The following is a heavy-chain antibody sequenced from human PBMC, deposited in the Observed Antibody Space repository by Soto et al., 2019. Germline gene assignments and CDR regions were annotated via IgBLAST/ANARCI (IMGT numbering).Heavy chain of an antibody. CDR2: ISYDGSNK. CDR1: EFTFSGYA. D-gene: IGHD2-2*01. J-gene: IGHJ4*02. Sequence: VQVVESGGGVVQPGRTLRLSCAASEFTFSGYAMHWVRQAPGKGLEWVAVISYDGSNKYYADSVRGRFTVSRDNSKNTLYMQMNSLNPEVTAVYYCARGNLWGVPADRETGFDYWGQGTLVTVSS. CDR3: ARGNLWGVPADRETGFDY. V-gene: IGHV3-30-3*01.